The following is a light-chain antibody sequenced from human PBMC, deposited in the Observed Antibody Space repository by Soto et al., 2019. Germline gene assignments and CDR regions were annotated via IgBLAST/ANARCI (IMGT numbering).Light chain of an antibody. CDR2: EAS. J-gene: IGLJ1*01. CDR1: STDFVSYNR. CDR3: SLYTSENTYV. V-gene: IGLV2-18*01. Sequence: QSALTQPPSVSGSPGQSVTISCTGTSTDFVSYNRVSWYQQPPDTAPKLMIYEASNRPSGVPDRFSGSKSGNTASLTISGLLAADEADYYCSLYTSENTYVFGTGTKVTVL.